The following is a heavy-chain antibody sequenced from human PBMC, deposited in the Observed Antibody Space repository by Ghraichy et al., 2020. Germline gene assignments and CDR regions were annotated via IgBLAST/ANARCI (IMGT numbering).Heavy chain of an antibody. CDR2: ISASGANG. CDR1: GFTFKDSA. V-gene: IGHV3-23*01. Sequence: GGSLRLSCAVSGFTFKDSAMTWVRQAPGKGLQWVSLISASGANGYYADSVKGRFTISRDNFKSTLYLQMNSLRADDTAVYHCARDMELSSWGQGILVSVSP. J-gene: IGHJ5*02. CDR3: ARDMELSS. D-gene: IGHD1-7*01.